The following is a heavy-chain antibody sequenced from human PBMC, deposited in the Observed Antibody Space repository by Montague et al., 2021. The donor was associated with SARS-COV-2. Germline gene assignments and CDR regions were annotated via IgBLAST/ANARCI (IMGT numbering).Heavy chain of an antibody. Sequence: SETLSLTCAVYGGSFSGYYWSWIRQPPGKGLEWIGEINHSGSTNYNPSLKSRVTISVDTSKNQFSLKLSSVTAADTAVYYCARGIAAHGFYYYGMDVWGQGTTVTVSS. D-gene: IGHD6-25*01. V-gene: IGHV4-34*01. CDR3: ARGIAAHGFYYYGMDV. CDR2: INHSGST. J-gene: IGHJ6*02. CDR1: GGSFSGYY.